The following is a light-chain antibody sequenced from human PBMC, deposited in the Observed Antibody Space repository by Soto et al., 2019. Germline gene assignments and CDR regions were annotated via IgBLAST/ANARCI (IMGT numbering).Light chain of an antibody. V-gene: IGKV3-11*01. CDR1: QSVSSY. CDR3: QQRSNWHPYT. Sequence: EIVLTQSPATLSLSPGERATLSCRASQSVSSYLAWYQQKPGQAPRLLIYDASNRATGIPARFSGSGSGTDYTLTISSLEPEDVVVYYCQQRSNWHPYTFGQGTKLEIK. CDR2: DAS. J-gene: IGKJ2*01.